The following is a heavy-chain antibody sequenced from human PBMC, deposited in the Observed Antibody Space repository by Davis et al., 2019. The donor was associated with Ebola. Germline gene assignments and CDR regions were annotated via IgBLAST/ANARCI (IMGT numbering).Heavy chain of an antibody. CDR1: GYSFTTYW. V-gene: IGHV5-10-1*01. J-gene: IGHJ5*02. CDR2: IDPSDSYT. Sequence: GESLKISCKASGYSFTTYWISWVRQLPGKGLEWLGRIDPSDSYTNYSPSFQGHITISVDRSVSSVFLQWSSLRASDTAIYYCARDIPSSYNWFDPWGQGTQVTVSS. D-gene: IGHD2-15*01. CDR3: ARDIPSSYNWFDP.